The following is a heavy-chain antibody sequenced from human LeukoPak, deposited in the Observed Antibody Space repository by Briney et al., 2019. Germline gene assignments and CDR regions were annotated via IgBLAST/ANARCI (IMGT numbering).Heavy chain of an antibody. V-gene: IGHV1-8*02. CDR1: GGTFSSYA. CDR3: ARGPGYSYGYLGDY. D-gene: IGHD5-18*01. Sequence: ASVKVSCKASGGTFSSYAISWVRQATGQGLEWMGWMNPNSGNTGYAQKFQGRVTMTRNTSISTAYMELSSLRSEDTAVYYCARGPGYSYGYLGDYWGQGTLVTVSS. CDR2: MNPNSGNT. J-gene: IGHJ4*02.